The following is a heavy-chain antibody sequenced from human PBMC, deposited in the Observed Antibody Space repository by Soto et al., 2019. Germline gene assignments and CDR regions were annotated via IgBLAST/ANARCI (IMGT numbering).Heavy chain of an antibody. CDR2: MSYDGSNK. Sequence: QVQLVESGGGVVQPGRSLRLSCAASGFNFSASAMQWVRQAPGKGLEWVAVMSYDGSNKHHIDSVKGRFTISRDNSKNTLYLQMNSLTDEDTAVYYCASGSYFEYWSQGTLVTVSS. CDR1: GFNFSASA. CDR3: ASGSYFEY. J-gene: IGHJ4*02. V-gene: IGHV3-30-3*01. D-gene: IGHD1-26*01.